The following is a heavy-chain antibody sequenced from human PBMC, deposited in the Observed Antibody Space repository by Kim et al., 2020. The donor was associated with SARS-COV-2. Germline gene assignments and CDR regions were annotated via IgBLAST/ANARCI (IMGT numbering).Heavy chain of an antibody. J-gene: IGHJ4*01. V-gene: IGHV4-39*01. Sequence: SETLSLTCTVSGGSISSGTYYWGWIRQPPGMGLVWIVTNYYSGSTYHNPSLKSRVTIYVDTHKNEFSLKLSTVTAAATALYFCGRQARVYSKPHYFVYW. CDR1: GGSISSGTYY. CDR2: NYYSGST. CDR3: GRQARVYSKPHYFVY. D-gene: IGHD4-4*01.